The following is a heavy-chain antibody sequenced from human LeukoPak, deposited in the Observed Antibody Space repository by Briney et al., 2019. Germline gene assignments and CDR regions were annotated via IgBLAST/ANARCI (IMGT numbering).Heavy chain of an antibody. CDR3: ARSTLDIVVVPAAPDAFDI. J-gene: IGHJ3*02. Sequence: SVKVSCKASGGTFSSYAISWVRQAPGQGLEWMGGIIPIFGTANYAQKFQGRVTITTDESTSTAYMELSSLRSEDTAVYYCARSTLDIVVVPAAPDAFDIWGQGTMVTVSS. D-gene: IGHD2-2*03. CDR1: GGTFSSYA. V-gene: IGHV1-69*05. CDR2: IIPIFGTA.